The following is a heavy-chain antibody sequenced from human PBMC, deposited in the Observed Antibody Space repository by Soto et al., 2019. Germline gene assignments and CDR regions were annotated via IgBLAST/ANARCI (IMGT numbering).Heavy chain of an antibody. J-gene: IGHJ4*02. D-gene: IGHD3-10*01. V-gene: IGHV4-34*01. CDR3: ARGATMVRGTFDY. CDR1: GGSFSGYY. Sequence: SETLSLSCAVYGGSFSGYYWSWIRQPPGKGLEWIGEINHSGSTNYNPSLKSRVTISVDTSKNQFSLKLSSVTAADTAVYYCARGATMVRGTFDYWGQGTLVTVSS. CDR2: INHSGST.